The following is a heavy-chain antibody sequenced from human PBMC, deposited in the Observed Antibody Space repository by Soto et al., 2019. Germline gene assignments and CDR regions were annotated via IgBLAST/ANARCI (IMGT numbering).Heavy chain of an antibody. Sequence: ASVKVSCKASGYTFTSYAMHWVRQAPGQRLEWMGWINAGNGNTKYSQKFQGRVTITRDTSASTAYMELSSLRSEDTAVYYCARDHGIVATVVYYGMDVWGQGTTVTVSS. J-gene: IGHJ6*02. CDR2: INAGNGNT. CDR1: GYTFTSYA. D-gene: IGHD5-12*01. CDR3: ARDHGIVATVVYYGMDV. V-gene: IGHV1-3*01.